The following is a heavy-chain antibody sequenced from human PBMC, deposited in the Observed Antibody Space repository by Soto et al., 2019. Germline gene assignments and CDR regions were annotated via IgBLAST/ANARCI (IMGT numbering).Heavy chain of an antibody. CDR2: IYYSGST. CDR3: AGYGGYDLLGRFDY. D-gene: IGHD5-12*01. Sequence: SETLSLTCTVSGGSISSYYWSWIRQPPGKGLEWIGYIYYSGSTNYNPSLRSRVTISVDTSKNQFSLKLSSVTAADTAVYYCAGYGGYDLLGRFDYWGQGTLITVS. CDR1: GGSISSYY. J-gene: IGHJ4*02. V-gene: IGHV4-59*01.